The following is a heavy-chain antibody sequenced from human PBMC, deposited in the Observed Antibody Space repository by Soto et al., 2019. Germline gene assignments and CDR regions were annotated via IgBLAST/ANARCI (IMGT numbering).Heavy chain of an antibody. J-gene: IGHJ2*01. CDR3: ARDLLWGTAMVLWYFDL. Sequence: QVQLVESGGGVVQPGRSLRLSCAASGFTFSSYAMHWVRQAPGKGLEWVAVISYDGSNKYYADSVKGRFTISRDNSKNTMYLQMNSLRAGDRGVYYCARDLLWGTAMVLWYFDLWGRGTLVTVSS. CDR2: ISYDGSNK. CDR1: GFTFSSYA. D-gene: IGHD5-18*01. V-gene: IGHV3-30-3*01.